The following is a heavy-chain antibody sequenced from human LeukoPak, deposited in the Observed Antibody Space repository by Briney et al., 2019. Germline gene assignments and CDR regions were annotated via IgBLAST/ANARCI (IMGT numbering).Heavy chain of an antibody. J-gene: IGHJ3*02. CDR1: GGSINSYY. CDR3: ATSPPVVPAAITAFDI. V-gene: IGHV4-4*07. D-gene: IGHD2-2*01. Sequence: PSETLSLTCTVSGGSINSYYWSWIRQSAGKGLERIGRIYTSGSTPDYSPSLKSRVTMSIDTSKNQFSLQLSSVTAADTAVYYCATSPPVVPAAITAFDIWGQGTMVTVSS. CDR2: IYTSGSTP.